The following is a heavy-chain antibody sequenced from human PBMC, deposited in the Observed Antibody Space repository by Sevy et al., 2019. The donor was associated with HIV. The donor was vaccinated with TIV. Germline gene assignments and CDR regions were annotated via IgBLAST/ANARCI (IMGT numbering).Heavy chain of an antibody. CDR1: GYTFTGHY. D-gene: IGHD2-15*01. Sequence: ASVKVSCKASGYTFTGHYMHWVRQAPGQGLEWMGWINPNSGSPDYAQKFQGRVTLTRDTSISTAYLELSRLTSDDTAVYYCARVFPYCSGGSCYSPYDAFDIWGQGTMVTVSS. V-gene: IGHV1-2*02. CDR2: INPNSGSP. J-gene: IGHJ3*02. CDR3: ARVFPYCSGGSCYSPYDAFDI.